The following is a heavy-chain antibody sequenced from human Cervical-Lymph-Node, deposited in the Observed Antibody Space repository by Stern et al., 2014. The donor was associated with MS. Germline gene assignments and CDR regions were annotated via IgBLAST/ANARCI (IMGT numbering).Heavy chain of an antibody. CDR1: GFTFGDYA. CDR2: VTWNGASI. CDR3: AKGGYDPDYYFDY. V-gene: IGHV3-9*01. Sequence: EVQLVESGGGFIQPGRSLSLSCAASGFTFGDYAMHWVRQAPGKGLEWASGVTWNGASIGYAGSVKGRFTVSRDNAKNSLSLEMNSLRAEDTAVYYCAKGGYDPDYYFDYWGQGTPVTVSS. J-gene: IGHJ4*02. D-gene: IGHD5-12*01.